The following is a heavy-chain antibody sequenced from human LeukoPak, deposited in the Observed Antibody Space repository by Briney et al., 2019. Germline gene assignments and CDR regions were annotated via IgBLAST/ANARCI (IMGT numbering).Heavy chain of an antibody. J-gene: IGHJ5*02. CDR1: GFTFDDYA. CDR3: AKYGSSSS. CDR2: TSWNSGSI. V-gene: IGHV3-9*01. D-gene: IGHD6-6*01. Sequence: GRSLRLSCAASGFTFDDYAMHWVRQAPGKGLEWVSGTSWNSGSIGYADSVKGRFTISRDNAKNSLYLQMNSLRAEDTALYYCAKYGSSSSWGQGTLVTVSS.